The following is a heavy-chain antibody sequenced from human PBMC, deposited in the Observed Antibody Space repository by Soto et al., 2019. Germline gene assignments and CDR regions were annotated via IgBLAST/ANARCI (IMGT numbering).Heavy chain of an antibody. Sequence: QVQLVQSGAEVKKPGSSVKVSCKASGGTFSSYAISWVRQAPGQGLEWMGGIIPIFGTANYAQKFQGRVKITADESTSTDYMELSSLRSEDTAVYYCAGGVPALMGNWFDPWGQGTLVTVSS. CDR3: AGGVPALMGNWFDP. CDR2: IIPIFGTA. J-gene: IGHJ5*02. V-gene: IGHV1-69*01. CDR1: GGTFSSYA. D-gene: IGHD2-2*01.